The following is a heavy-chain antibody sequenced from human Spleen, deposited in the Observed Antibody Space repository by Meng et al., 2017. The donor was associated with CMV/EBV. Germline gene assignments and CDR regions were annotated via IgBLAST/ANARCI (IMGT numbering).Heavy chain of an antibody. J-gene: IGHJ4*02. CDR3: ARVPVVVPAADYFDY. V-gene: IGHV1-2*02. CDR1: GYTFTGYY. Sequence: ASVKVSCKASGYTFTGYYMHWVRQAPGQGLEWMGWINPNSGGTNYAQKFQGRVTMTRDTSISTAYMELSRLRSDDMAVYYCARVPVVVPAADYFDYWGQGTLVTVSS. D-gene: IGHD2-2*01. CDR2: INPNSGGT.